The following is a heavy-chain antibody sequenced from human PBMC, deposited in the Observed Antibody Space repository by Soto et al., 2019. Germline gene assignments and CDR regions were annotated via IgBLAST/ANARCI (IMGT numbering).Heavy chain of an antibody. CDR3: SRELIVDGPDNYGMDG. Sequence: VQLVQSGAEVKKPGASVQVSCKASGYSLRRNYIHWVRQAPGQGLGWLVWINPNSSGTVYAQKSQGRVTMTRDTSLTTAYMQLNRRTSDDTAVYYCSRELIVDGPDNYGMDGWGQGTTVTV. D-gene: IGHD3-22*01. J-gene: IGHJ6*02. CDR1: GYSLRRNY. CDR2: INPNSSGT. V-gene: IGHV1-2*02.